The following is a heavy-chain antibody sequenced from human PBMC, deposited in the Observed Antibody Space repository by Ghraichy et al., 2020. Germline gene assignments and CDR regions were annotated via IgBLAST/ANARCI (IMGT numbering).Heavy chain of an antibody. CDR3: ARGLSGGAENFDL. Sequence: SETLSLTCTVSGGSISSGDYCWSWFRQHPGKGLEWIGYIYYSGSTYYNPSLKSRVTMSVDTSKNQFSLKLSSVTAADTAVYYCARGLSGGAENFDLWGRGTLITVSS. V-gene: IGHV4-31*03. CDR2: IYYSGST. D-gene: IGHD2/OR15-2a*01. CDR1: GGSISSGDYC. J-gene: IGHJ2*01.